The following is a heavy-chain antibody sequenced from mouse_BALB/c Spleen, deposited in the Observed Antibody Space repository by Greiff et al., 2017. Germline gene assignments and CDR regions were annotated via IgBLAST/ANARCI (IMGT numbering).Heavy chain of an antibody. CDR1: GYTFTRYW. J-gene: IGHJ2*01. CDR2: INPSNGRT. Sequence: QVQLQQPGAELVKPGASVKLSCKASGYTFTRYWMHWVKPRPGQGLEWIGEINPSNGRTNYNEKFKSKATLTVDKSSSTAYMQLSSLTSEDSAVYYCARYEYDPDYWGQGTTLTVSS. V-gene: IGHV1S81*02. D-gene: IGHD2-4*01. CDR3: ARYEYDPDY.